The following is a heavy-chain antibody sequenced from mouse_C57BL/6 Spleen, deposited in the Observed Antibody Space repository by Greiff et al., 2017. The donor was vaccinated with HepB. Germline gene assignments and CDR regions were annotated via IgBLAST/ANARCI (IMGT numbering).Heavy chain of an antibody. J-gene: IGHJ2*01. CDR2: IDPETGGT. Sequence: QVQLQQSGAELVRPGASVTLSCKASGYTFTDYEMHWVKQTPVHGLEWIGAIDPETGGTAYNQKFKGKAILTADKSSSTAYMELRSLTSEDSAVYYCTIYGSSYLYYFDYCGQGTTLTVSS. D-gene: IGHD1-1*01. CDR1: GYTFTDYE. CDR3: TIYGSSYLYYFDY. V-gene: IGHV1-15*01.